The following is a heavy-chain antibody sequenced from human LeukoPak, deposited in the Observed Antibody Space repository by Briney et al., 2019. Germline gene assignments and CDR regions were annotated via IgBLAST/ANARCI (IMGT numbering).Heavy chain of an antibody. J-gene: IGHJ5*02. Sequence: GGSLRLSCAASGFTFSSYGMHWVRQAPGKGLEWVAFIRYDGSNKYYADSVKGRFTISRDNSKNTLYLQMNSLRAEDTAVYYCAKDRTVVVPAAGWFDPCGQGTLVTVSS. CDR2: IRYDGSNK. CDR3: AKDRTVVVPAAGWFDP. CDR1: GFTFSSYG. V-gene: IGHV3-30*02. D-gene: IGHD2-2*01.